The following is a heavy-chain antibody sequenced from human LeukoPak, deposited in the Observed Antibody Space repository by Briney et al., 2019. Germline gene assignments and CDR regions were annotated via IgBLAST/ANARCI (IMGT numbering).Heavy chain of an antibody. CDR2: IIPIFGIA. D-gene: IGHD2-2*01. J-gene: IGHJ6*02. V-gene: IGHV1-69*04. CDR1: GGTLSRYA. CDR3: ASHYSYCSSTSCYAGRYGMDV. Sequence: ASVKVSCKASGGTLSRYAISWVRQAPGQGLEWMGRIIPIFGIANYAQKFQGRVTITADKSTSTAYMELSSLRSEDTAVYYCASHYSYCSSTSCYAGRYGMDVWGQGTTVTVSS.